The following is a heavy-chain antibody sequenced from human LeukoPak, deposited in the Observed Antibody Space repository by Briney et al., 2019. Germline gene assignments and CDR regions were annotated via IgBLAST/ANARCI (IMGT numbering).Heavy chain of an antibody. CDR2: IHYSGST. D-gene: IGHD1-14*01. CDR1: GGSISSYY. CDR3: ASSEWRWGGITNFDS. Sequence: PSETLSLTCTVSGGSISSYYWNWIRQSPVKGLEWIGYIHYSGSTNYNPSLKSRATISMDMSKSQFSLKMGSVTAADTAVYFCASSEWRWGGITNFDSWGQGTLVTVSS. J-gene: IGHJ4*02. V-gene: IGHV4-59*08.